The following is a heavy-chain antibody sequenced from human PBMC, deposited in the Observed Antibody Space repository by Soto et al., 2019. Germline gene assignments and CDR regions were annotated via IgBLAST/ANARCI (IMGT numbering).Heavy chain of an antibody. CDR1: GGSISSYY. CDR2: IYYSGST. Sequence: SETLSLTCTVSGGSISSYYWSWIRQPPGKGLEWIGYIYYSGSTNYNPSLKSRVTISVDTSKNQFSLKLSSVTAADTAVYYCARGVTTVNHYYYYGMDVWGQGTTVTSP. D-gene: IGHD4-17*01. J-gene: IGHJ6*02. V-gene: IGHV4-59*01. CDR3: ARGVTTVNHYYYYGMDV.